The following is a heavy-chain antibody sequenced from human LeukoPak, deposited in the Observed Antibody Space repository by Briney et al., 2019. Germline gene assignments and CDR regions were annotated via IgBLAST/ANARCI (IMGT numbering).Heavy chain of an antibody. CDR2: ISGYNGNT. D-gene: IGHD2-21*02. CDR3: ARDWGGVEVTGTQFDY. V-gene: IGHV1-18*01. Sequence: ASVKVSCKASGYAFSKYGISWVRQAPGQGLEWMGWISGYNGNTIYAQKLQGRVTMTTDTSTSIAYLELRSLTSDDTAIYYCARDWGGVEVTGTQFDYWAREPWSPSPQ. CDR1: GYAFSKYG. J-gene: IGHJ4*02.